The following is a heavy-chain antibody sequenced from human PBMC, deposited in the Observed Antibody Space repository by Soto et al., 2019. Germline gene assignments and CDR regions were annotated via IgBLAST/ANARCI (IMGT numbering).Heavy chain of an antibody. Sequence: QVQLVQSGAEVRKPGASVNVSCKASGYTLTTYYMHWVRQAPGQGLEWMGIINPSGGSTNYAQKCQDRVTMTSDTSTRTFYMELSRLGSEDTAVYSCATLGAGRGVAWGQGTLVTVSS. J-gene: IGHJ5*02. CDR2: INPSGGST. V-gene: IGHV1-46*03. CDR1: GYTLTTYY. D-gene: IGHD6-19*01. CDR3: ATLGAGRGVA.